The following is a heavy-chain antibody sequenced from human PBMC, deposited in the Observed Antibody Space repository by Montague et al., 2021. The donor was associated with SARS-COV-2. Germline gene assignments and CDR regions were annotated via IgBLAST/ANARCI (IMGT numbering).Heavy chain of an antibody. CDR3: ARGTIWLGELLTLWYFDY. D-gene: IGHD3-10*01. J-gene: IGHJ4*02. CDR2: IYHSGST. V-gene: IGHV4-4*02. CDR1: GGSISSSNW. Sequence: SETLSLTCAVSGGSISSSNWWSWVRQPPGKGLEWIGEIYHSGSTNYNPSLKSRVTISVDKSKNQFSLKLSSVTAADTAVYYCARGTIWLGELLTLWYFDYWGQGTLVTVSS.